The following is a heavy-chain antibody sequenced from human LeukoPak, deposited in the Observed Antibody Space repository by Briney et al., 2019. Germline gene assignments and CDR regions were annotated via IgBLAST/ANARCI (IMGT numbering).Heavy chain of an antibody. CDR3: AKSGASPLYHMDV. J-gene: IGHJ6*03. CDR2: ITGSDTTA. V-gene: IGHV3-23*01. D-gene: IGHD1-26*01. Sequence: GRSLRLSCAASGFTFSSYAMHWVRQAPGKGLEWVSGITGSDTTAYHAGSVRGRFTISRDDSKNTLYLQMSSLRVDDTAIYYCAKSGASPLYHMDVWGRGATVTVSS. CDR1: GFTFSSYA.